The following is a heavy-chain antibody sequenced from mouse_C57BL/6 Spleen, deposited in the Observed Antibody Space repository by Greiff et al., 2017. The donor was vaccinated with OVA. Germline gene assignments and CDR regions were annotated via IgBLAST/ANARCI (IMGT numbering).Heavy chain of an antibody. Sequence: VKVEESGPGLVAPSQSLSITCTVSGFSLTSYGVHWVRQPPGKGLEWLVVIWSDGSTTYNSALKSRLSISKDNSKSQVFLKMNSLQTDDTAMYYCARHKRSSGYVGDYWGQGTLVTVSA. CDR3: ARHKRSSGYVGDY. CDR1: GFSLTSYG. CDR2: IWSDGST. V-gene: IGHV2-6-1*01. J-gene: IGHJ3*01. D-gene: IGHD3-2*02.